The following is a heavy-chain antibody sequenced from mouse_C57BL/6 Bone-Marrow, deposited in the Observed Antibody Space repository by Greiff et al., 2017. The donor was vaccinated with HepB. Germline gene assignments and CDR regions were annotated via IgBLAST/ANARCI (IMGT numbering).Heavy chain of an antibody. CDR2: ISYDGSN. CDR3: AREGTTVVAMYYFDY. CDR1: GYSITSGYY. Sequence: EVKLVESGPGLVKPSQSLSLTCSVTGYSITSGYYWNWIRQFPGNKLEWMGYISYDGSNNYNPSLKNRISITRDTSKNQFFLKLNSVTTEDTATYYCAREGTTVVAMYYFDYWGQGTTLTVSS. D-gene: IGHD1-1*01. J-gene: IGHJ2*01. V-gene: IGHV3-6*01.